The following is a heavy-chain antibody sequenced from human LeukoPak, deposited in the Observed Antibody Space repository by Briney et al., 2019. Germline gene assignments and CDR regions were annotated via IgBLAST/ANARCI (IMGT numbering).Heavy chain of an antibody. V-gene: IGHV1-69*01. CDR3: ARDKRAGTFDY. Sequence: SVKVSCKASGGTFSSTAINWVRQAPGQGLEWMGGFIPIISAPIYSQKFQGRVTITADEITSTAYMELSSLRSEDTAVYYCARDKRAGTFDYWGQGTLVTVSS. CDR1: GGTFSSTA. D-gene: IGHD1-1*01. CDR2: FIPIISAP. J-gene: IGHJ4*02.